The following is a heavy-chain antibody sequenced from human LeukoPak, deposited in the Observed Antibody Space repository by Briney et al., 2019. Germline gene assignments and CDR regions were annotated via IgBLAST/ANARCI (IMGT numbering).Heavy chain of an antibody. Sequence: ASVKVSCKASGYTFTGYYMHWVRQAPGQGLEWMGWINPNSGGTNYAQKFQGRVTMTRDTSISTAYMELSRLRSDDTAVYYCARDYYDSSGYYYVAFDIWGQGTMVTVSS. V-gene: IGHV1-2*02. CDR3: ARDYYDSSGYYYVAFDI. D-gene: IGHD3-22*01. J-gene: IGHJ3*02. CDR1: GYTFTGYY. CDR2: INPNSGGT.